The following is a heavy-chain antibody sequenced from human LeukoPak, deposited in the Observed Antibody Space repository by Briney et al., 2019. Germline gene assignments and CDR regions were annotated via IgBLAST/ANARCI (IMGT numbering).Heavy chain of an antibody. CDR1: GGSISSYY. CDR3: AREHFDWLLQQSYYYYYYMDV. Sequence: SETLSLTCTVSGGSISSYYWSWIRQPAGKGLEWIGRIYTSGSTNYNPSLKSRVTMSVDTSKNQFSLKLSSVTAADTAVYYCAREHFDWLLQQSYYYYYYMDVWGKGTTVTVS. CDR2: IYTSGST. D-gene: IGHD3-9*01. J-gene: IGHJ6*03. V-gene: IGHV4-4*07.